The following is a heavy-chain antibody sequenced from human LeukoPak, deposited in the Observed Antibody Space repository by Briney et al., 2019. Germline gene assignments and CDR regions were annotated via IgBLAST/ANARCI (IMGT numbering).Heavy chain of an antibody. J-gene: IGHJ6*03. D-gene: IGHD2-8*01. CDR2: INHSGST. Sequence: SETLSLTCAVYGGSFSGFYWSWIRQPPGKGLEWIGEINHSGSTNYNPSLRSRVTISVDTSKNQFSLTLSSVTAADTAVYSCARENGYYYYYMDVWGTGTTVTVSS. CDR1: GGSFSGFY. V-gene: IGHV4-34*01. CDR3: ARENGYYYYYMDV.